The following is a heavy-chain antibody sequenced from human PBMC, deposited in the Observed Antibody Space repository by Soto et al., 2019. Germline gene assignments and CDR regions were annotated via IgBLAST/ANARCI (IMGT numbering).Heavy chain of an antibody. CDR3: AHSPGIVVVPAAIPGNNWFDP. V-gene: IGHV2-5*02. CDR2: IYWDDDK. J-gene: IGHJ5*02. Sequence: SGPTLVNPTQTLTLTCTFSGFSLSTSGVGVGWIRQPPGKALEWLALIYWDDDKRYSPSLKSRLTITKDTSKNQVVLTMTNMDPVDTATYYCAHSPGIVVVPAAIPGNNWFDPWGQGTLVTVSS. D-gene: IGHD2-2*01. CDR1: GFSLSTSGVG.